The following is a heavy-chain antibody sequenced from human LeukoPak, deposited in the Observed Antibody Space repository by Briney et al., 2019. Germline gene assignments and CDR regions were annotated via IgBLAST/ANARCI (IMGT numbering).Heavy chain of an antibody. CDR2: ISGSGYPI. J-gene: IGHJ4*02. CDR1: GFTFSTYE. V-gene: IGHV3-48*03. CDR3: ARVRGLEWLLKHLDS. Sequence: GGSLRLSCTASGFTFSTYEMNWVRQAPGKGLEWVSYISGSGYPIYYADSVKGRFTISRDNAKNSLYLQMNSLRAEDTAIYYCARVRGLEWLLKHLDSWGQGTLVIVSS. D-gene: IGHD3-3*01.